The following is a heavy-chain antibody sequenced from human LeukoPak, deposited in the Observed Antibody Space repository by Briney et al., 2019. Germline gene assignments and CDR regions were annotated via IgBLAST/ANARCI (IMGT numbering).Heavy chain of an antibody. V-gene: IGHV1-18*01. CDR2: ISAQHGQT. CDR1: GYSENFYG. J-gene: IGHJ4*02. Sequence: ASVKVSCKTSGYSENFYGITWVRQVAGQGLEWMGWISAQHGQTEYAPNSQDRVTMTTDTYTNTAYMELRSLRSDDTAVYYCARGLLRRSSGYYLIRLYYFDYWGQGTLVTVSS. D-gene: IGHD3-22*01. CDR3: ARGLLRRSSGYYLIRLYYFDY.